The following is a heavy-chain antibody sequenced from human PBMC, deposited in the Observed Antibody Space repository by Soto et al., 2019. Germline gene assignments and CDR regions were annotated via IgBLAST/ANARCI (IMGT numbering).Heavy chain of an antibody. CDR2: IYTSGST. D-gene: IGHD6-13*01. Sequence: SETLSLTCAVSGGSISSSNWWSWIRQPAGKGLEWIGRIYTSGSTNYNPSLKSRVTMSVDTSKNQFSLKLSSVTAADTAVYYCASTPYSSSWPFDYWGQGTLVTVSS. V-gene: IGHV4-4*07. CDR3: ASTPYSSSWPFDY. CDR1: GGSISSSNW. J-gene: IGHJ4*02.